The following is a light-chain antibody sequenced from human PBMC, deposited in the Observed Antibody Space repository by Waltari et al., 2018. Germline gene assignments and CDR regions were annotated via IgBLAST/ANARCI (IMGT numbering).Light chain of an antibody. CDR3: CSYTAGSTWV. J-gene: IGLJ3*02. CDR2: EGS. V-gene: IGLV2-23*01. CDR1: SSDVGSYNL. Sequence: QSALTQPASVSGSPGQSITISCTGTSSDVGSYNLVSWYQQHPGKAPKLMIYEGSKRPSGVSNRFSVSKSGNTSSLTISGLQAEDEADYYCCSYTAGSTWVFGGGTKLTVL.